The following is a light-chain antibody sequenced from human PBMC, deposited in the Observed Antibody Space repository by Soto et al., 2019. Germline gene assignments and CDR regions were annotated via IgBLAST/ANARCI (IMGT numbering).Light chain of an antibody. V-gene: IGKV1-9*01. CDR1: QGISSY. J-gene: IGKJ4*01. CDR2: AAS. CDR3: QQLNSYPLT. Sequence: IQLTQSPSSLSASVGDRVTITCRASQGISSYLAWYQQKPGKAPKLLIYAASTLQSGVPSRFSGSGSGTDFTLIISSLQPEDFATYYCQQLNSYPLTFGGGTKVDNK.